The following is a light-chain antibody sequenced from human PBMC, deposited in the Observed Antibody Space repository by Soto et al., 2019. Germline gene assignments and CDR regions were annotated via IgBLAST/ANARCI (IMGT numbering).Light chain of an antibody. V-gene: IGKV3-15*01. CDR2: GAS. CDR1: QSVSSN. CDR3: QQYNNWPDT. Sequence: EIVMTQSPATLSVSPGERATLSCRASQSVSSNLAWYQQKPGQAPRLLIYGASTRATGIPARFSGSGSGTEFTLTISGLQSEDFGVYYCQQYNNWPDTFGQGTKLEIK. J-gene: IGKJ2*01.